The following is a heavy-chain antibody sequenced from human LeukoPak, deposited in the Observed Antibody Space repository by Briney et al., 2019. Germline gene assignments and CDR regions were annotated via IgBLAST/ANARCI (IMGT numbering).Heavy chain of an antibody. CDR1: GFTFDDYA. V-gene: IGHV3-9*03. D-gene: IGHD6-13*01. CDR2: SSWNSGSI. Sequence: GRSLRLSCAASGFTFDDYAMHWVRQAPGKGLEWVSGSSWNSGSIGYADAVKGRFTISRDNTTNYLYLQMNSLRAEDMALYYCAKDKGSSWYPYDAFDIWGQGTMVTVSS. CDR3: AKDKGSSWYPYDAFDI. J-gene: IGHJ3*02.